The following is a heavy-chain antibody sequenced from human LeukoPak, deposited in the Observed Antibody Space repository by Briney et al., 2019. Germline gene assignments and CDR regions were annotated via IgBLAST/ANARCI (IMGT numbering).Heavy chain of an antibody. D-gene: IGHD3-9*01. CDR1: GYTFTSYG. V-gene: IGHV1-18*01. Sequence: ASVKVSCKASGYTFTSYGISWVRQAPGQGLEWMGWISAYNGNTNYAQKLQGRVTMTTDTSTSTAYMELRSLRSDDTAVYYCARTSYGYFDWLLYADKTPYYFDYWGQGTLVTVSS. CDR3: ARTSYGYFDWLLYADKTPYYFDY. CDR2: ISAYNGNT. J-gene: IGHJ4*02.